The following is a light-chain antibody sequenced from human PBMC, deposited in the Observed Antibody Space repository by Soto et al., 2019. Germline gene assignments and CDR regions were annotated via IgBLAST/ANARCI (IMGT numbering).Light chain of an antibody. CDR1: QSIDRW. Sequence: DIQLTQSPSTLPASVGARVAITCRASQSIDRWLAWYQQKPGKAPKILIYHASSLETGVPSRFSGSGSGTEFTLTISSLQPDDFATYYCQHYNSYSEAFGQGTKVDIK. V-gene: IGKV1-5*01. CDR3: QHYNSYSEA. J-gene: IGKJ1*01. CDR2: HAS.